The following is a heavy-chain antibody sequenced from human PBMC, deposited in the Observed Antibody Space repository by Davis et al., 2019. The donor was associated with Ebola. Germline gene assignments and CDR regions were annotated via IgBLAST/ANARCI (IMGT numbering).Heavy chain of an antibody. J-gene: IGHJ4*02. CDR3: ARDPGYCSGGSCYWVTDY. CDR1: GYTFTSYG. V-gene: IGHV1-18*01. Sequence: ASVKVSCKASGYTFTSYGISWARQAPGQGLEWMGWINPNSGGTNYAQKLQGRVTMTTDTSTSTAYMELRSLRSDDTAVYYCARDPGYCSGGSCYWVTDYWGQGTLVTVSS. D-gene: IGHD2-15*01. CDR2: INPNSGGT.